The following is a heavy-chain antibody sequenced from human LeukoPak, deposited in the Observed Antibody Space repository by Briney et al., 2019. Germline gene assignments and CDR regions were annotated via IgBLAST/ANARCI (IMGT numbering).Heavy chain of an antibody. CDR1: GGSISSSSYY. CDR3: ARSSSWTYPFDY. V-gene: IGHV4-39*01. Sequence: SETLSLTCTVSGGSISSSSYYWGWIRQPPEKGLEWIGSIYYSGSTYYNPSLKSRVTISVDTSKNQFSLKLSSVTAADTAVYYCARSSSWTYPFDYWGQGTLVTVSS. J-gene: IGHJ4*02. D-gene: IGHD6-13*01. CDR2: IYYSGST.